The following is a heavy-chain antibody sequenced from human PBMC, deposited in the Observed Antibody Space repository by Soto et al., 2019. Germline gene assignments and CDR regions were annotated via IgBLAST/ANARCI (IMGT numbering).Heavy chain of an antibody. Sequence: PGGSLRVSCAASGFTFSSYAMHWVRQAPGKGLEWVAVISYDGSNKYYADSVKGRFTISRDNSKNTLYLQMNSLRAEDTAVYYCARDTYIVGATRDYYGMDVWGQGTTVTVSS. CDR1: GFTFSSYA. V-gene: IGHV3-30-3*01. CDR2: ISYDGSNK. J-gene: IGHJ6*02. CDR3: ARDTYIVGATRDYYGMDV. D-gene: IGHD1-26*01.